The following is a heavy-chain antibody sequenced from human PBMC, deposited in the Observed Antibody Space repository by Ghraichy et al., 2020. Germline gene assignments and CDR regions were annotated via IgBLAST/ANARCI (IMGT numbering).Heavy chain of an antibody. V-gene: IGHV4-34*01. D-gene: IGHD3-3*01. J-gene: IGHJ5*01. CDR3: ARGTPILGVVINFFDS. CDR1: GGSFRNNY. CDR2: IHHSGST. Sequence: SETLSLTCAVYGGSFRNNYWSWIRQPPGKGLEWIGEIHHSGSTKYNPSLKSRVTMSVDTSKKQFSLKLTSVTAAVTAVYYCARGTPILGVVINFFDSWGQGTLVTVSS.